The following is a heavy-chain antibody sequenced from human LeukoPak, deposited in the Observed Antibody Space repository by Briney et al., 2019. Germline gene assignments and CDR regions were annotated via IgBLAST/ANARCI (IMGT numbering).Heavy chain of an antibody. CDR3: ARDLTKVSTEPDS. V-gene: IGHV1-2*02. CDR1: GYTFTGYY. J-gene: IGHJ5*01. Sequence: ASVKVSCKTSGYTFTGYYMHWVRQAPGQGLEWMGWIHPNSGGTKYAQKFQGRVTMTRDTSISTAYMELSRLRSDDTTVYYCARDLTKVSTEPDSWGQGTLVTVSS. D-gene: IGHD4-17*01. CDR2: IHPNSGGT.